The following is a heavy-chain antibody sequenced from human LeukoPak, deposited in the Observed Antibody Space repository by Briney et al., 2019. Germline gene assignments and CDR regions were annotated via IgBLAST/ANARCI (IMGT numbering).Heavy chain of an antibody. V-gene: IGHV3-66*02. CDR1: GGSISSYY. D-gene: IGHD3-10*01. CDR2: IYSGGNT. J-gene: IGHJ4*02. Sequence: ETLSLTCTVSGGSISSYYWSWIRQPPGKGLEWVSVIYSGGNTDYADSVKGRFTISRDNSKNTVYLQMNSLRAEDTAVYFCARGGYGSASYGMGHWGQGTLVTVSS. CDR3: ARGGYGSASYGMGH.